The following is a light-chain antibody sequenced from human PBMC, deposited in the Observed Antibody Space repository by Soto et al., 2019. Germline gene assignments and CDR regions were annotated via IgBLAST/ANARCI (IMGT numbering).Light chain of an antibody. CDR1: SSDVGGYNY. J-gene: IGLJ1*01. CDR2: DVS. CDR3: SSYTSSSTYV. Sequence: QSVLTQPASVSGSPGQSITISCTGTSSDVGGYNYVSWYQQHPGKAPKLMIYDVSNRPSGVSNRFSGSKSGNTASLTISGLQAEDEPDYYCSSYTSSSTYVFGTGTRSPS. V-gene: IGLV2-14*01.